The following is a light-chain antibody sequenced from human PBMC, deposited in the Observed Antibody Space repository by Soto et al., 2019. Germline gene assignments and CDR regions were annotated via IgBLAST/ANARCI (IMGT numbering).Light chain of an antibody. J-gene: IGKJ4*01. Sequence: EIVMTQSPDTLSVSPGERATLSCRASQSSRGSLAWYQQKPGQAPRLLIYDASTGATGIPDRFSASGSGTEFTLTISSVQSEDCAVDYCQQYNKWPLSFGGGTKVELK. CDR3: QQYNKWPLS. CDR2: DAS. V-gene: IGKV3-15*01. CDR1: QSSRGS.